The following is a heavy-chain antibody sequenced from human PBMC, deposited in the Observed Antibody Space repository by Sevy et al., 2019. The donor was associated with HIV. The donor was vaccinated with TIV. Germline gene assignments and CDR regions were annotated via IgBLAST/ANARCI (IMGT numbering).Heavy chain of an antibody. CDR2: IKSKADGGTT. CDR3: AKYSNLRFFDY. Sequence: GGSLRLSCAASGLTFTNAWMSWVRQTPGKGLEWVGLIKSKADGGTTDYAAPAKGRFTISRDDSKKMLFLQIDSLKTEDTAVYYCAKYSNLRFFDYWGQGTLVTVSS. CDR1: GLTFTNAW. D-gene: IGHD6-13*01. V-gene: IGHV3-15*01. J-gene: IGHJ4*02.